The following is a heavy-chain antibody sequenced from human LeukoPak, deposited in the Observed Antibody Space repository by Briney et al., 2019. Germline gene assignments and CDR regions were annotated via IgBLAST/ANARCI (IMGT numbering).Heavy chain of an antibody. Sequence: GRSLRLSCAASGFTFSSYAMHWVRQAPGKGLEWVAVISYDGSNKYYADSVKGRFTISRDNSKNTLYLQMNSLRAEDTAVYYCARDGGPTQDYFDYWGQGTLVTVSS. CDR3: ARDGGPTQDYFDY. V-gene: IGHV3-30-3*01. D-gene: IGHD3-16*01. J-gene: IGHJ4*02. CDR1: GFTFSSYA. CDR2: ISYDGSNK.